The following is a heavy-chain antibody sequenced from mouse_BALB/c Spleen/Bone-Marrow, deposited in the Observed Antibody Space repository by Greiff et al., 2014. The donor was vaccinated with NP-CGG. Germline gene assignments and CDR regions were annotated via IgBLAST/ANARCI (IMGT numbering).Heavy chain of an antibody. Sequence: QVQLKESGGELVRPGTSVKVSCTASGYAFTNYLIEWVKQRPGQGLEWIGRINPGIGGTTYNAKFKGKATMTADKSSTTAYMQLSSRTSDDSAVYFCARFTRDYWGQGTTLTVSS. J-gene: IGHJ2*01. V-gene: IGHV1-54*01. CDR2: INPGIGGT. CDR3: ARFTRDY. CDR1: GYAFTNYL.